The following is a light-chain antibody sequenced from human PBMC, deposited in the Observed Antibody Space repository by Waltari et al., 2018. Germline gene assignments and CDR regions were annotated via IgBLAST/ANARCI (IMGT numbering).Light chain of an antibody. CDR3: QQYNNWPLLT. Sequence: EIVMTQSPATLSVFPGARATLSCRASQSVATYLAWYQQKPGQAPRLLIYGASTRPTGIPARFSGGGSGTEFTLTISSLQSEDFAVYYCQQYNNWPLLTFGGGTRVEIK. J-gene: IGKJ4*01. CDR2: GAS. CDR1: QSVATY. V-gene: IGKV3-15*01.